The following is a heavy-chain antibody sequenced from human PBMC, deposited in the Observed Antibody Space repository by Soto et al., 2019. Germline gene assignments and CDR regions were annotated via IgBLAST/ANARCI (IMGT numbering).Heavy chain of an antibody. Sequence: SPTLSLTCVISGDRVSSNSAAWTWLRQSPSRGLEWLGRTYYRSKWYIDYALSVKSRITINPDTSKNQFSLQLNSVTPEDTAVYFCAREEGGARYYFYMDVWGKGTTVTVSS. CDR1: GDRVSSNSAA. J-gene: IGHJ6*03. D-gene: IGHD3-16*01. CDR3: AREEGGARYYFYMDV. V-gene: IGHV6-1*01. CDR2: TYYRSKWYI.